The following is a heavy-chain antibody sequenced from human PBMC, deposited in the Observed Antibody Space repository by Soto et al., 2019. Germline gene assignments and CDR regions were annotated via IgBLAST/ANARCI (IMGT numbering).Heavy chain of an antibody. D-gene: IGHD2-2*01. CDR3: AKNNRYCSSTNCFVFDY. J-gene: IGHJ4*02. Sequence: EVQLLESGGGLGQPGGSLRLSCAASGFTFSGYWMSWVRQAPGKGLEWVANIKQDGSEKYYVDSVKGRFTISRDNAKNSLYLLMNSLRAEDTAVYYCAKNNRYCSSTNCFVFDYWGQGTLVTVSS. V-gene: IGHV3-7*01. CDR1: GFTFSGYW. CDR2: IKQDGSEK.